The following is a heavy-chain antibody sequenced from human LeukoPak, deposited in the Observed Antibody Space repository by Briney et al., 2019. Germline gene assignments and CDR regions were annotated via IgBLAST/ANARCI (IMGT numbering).Heavy chain of an antibody. V-gene: IGHV4-38-2*02. CDR2: IYYSGST. CDR1: GYSISNGYF. J-gene: IGHJ4*02. CDR3: ARLPPRYGGIRYY. D-gene: IGHD1-26*01. Sequence: SETLSLTCTVSGYSISNGYFWGWIRQPPGKGLEWIGSIYYSGSTYYNPSLKSRVTISVDTSKNQSSLKLSSVTAADTAVYYCARLPPRYGGIRYYWGQGTLVTVSS.